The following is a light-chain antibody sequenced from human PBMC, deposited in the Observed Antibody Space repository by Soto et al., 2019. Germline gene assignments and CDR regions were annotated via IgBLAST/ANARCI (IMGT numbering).Light chain of an antibody. CDR2: GAS. CDR3: QQYNNWPPAWT. J-gene: IGKJ1*01. V-gene: IGKV3-15*01. CDR1: QSVRSN. Sequence: EIVLTQSPGTQSLSPGERATLSSRASQSVRSNLAWYQQKPGQSPRLLIYGASTRATGIPARFSGSGSGTQFTLTISSLQSEDFAVYYCQQYNNWPPAWTFGQGTKVDIK.